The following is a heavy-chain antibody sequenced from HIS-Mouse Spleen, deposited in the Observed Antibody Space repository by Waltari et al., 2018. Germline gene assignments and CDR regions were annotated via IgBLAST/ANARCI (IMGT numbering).Heavy chain of an antibody. D-gene: IGHD1-26*01. J-gene: IGHJ4*02. CDR3: ARDPELYSGSYYFDY. V-gene: IGHV3-30-3*01. Sequence: QVQLVESGGGVVKPGRSLRLSCAASGFPFSSYAMPWVRQAPGKGLEWVAVISYDGSNKYYADSVKGRFTISRDNSKNTLYLQMNSLRAEDTAVYYCARDPELYSGSYYFDYWGQGTLVTVSS. CDR2: ISYDGSNK. CDR1: GFPFSSYA.